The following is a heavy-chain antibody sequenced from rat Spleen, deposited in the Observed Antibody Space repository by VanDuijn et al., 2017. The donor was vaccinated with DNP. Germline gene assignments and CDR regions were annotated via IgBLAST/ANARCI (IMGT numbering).Heavy chain of an antibody. Sequence: VQLQESGPGLVQPSQTLSLTCTVAGFSLTSYNIHWVRQPPGKDLEWMGLIWTAGGTRYNSVLKARLTISKDTSKSQVFLEMNRLQTEDTASYYGARDTTGIGYFDFWGPATMVTVSS. D-gene: IGHD1-9*01. CDR1: GFSLTSYN. CDR2: IWTAGGT. CDR3: ARDTTGIGYFDF. V-gene: IGHV2-41*01. J-gene: IGHJ1*01.